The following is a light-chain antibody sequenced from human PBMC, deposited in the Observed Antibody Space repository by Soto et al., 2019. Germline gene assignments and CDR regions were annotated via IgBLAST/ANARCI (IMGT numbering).Light chain of an antibody. CDR3: QQYGSTPLT. V-gene: IGKV3-20*01. J-gene: IGKJ4*02. CDR1: QSVRNNY. CDR2: DAS. Sequence: EIVLTQSPDTLSLSPGERATLSCRASQSVRNNYLAWYQQKPGQAPRFLIFDASSRATGIPDRFSGSGSGTDFTLTISRLEPEDFAVYYCQQYGSTPLTFGGWTKVDIE.